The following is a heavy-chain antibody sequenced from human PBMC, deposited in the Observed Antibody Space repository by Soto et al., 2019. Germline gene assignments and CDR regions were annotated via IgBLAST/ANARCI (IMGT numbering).Heavy chain of an antibody. CDR3: LSFWTDS. J-gene: IGHJ4*02. V-gene: IGHV3-7*03. CDR1: GFTFTNYW. D-gene: IGHD1-1*01. CDR2: IKEDGSEM. Sequence: EVQMVGSGGGLVQPGGSLRLSCAASGFTFTNYWMNWVRQAPGKGLEWVANIKEDGSEMNYVDSVKGRFTISRDNAKNSVYLQMNSPRAEDTAVYYCLSFWTDSWGQGTLVTVSS.